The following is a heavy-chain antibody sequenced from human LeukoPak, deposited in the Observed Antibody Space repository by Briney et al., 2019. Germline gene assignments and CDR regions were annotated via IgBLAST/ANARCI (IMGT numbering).Heavy chain of an antibody. Sequence: GGSLRLSCAASGFTFSSYAMSWVRQAPGKGLEWVSAISGSGGSTYYPDSVKGRFTISRDNSKNTLYLQMNSLRAEDTAVYYCAKDYDSSGASNWFDPWGQGTLVTVSS. D-gene: IGHD3-22*01. V-gene: IGHV3-23*01. J-gene: IGHJ5*02. CDR3: AKDYDSSGASNWFDP. CDR2: ISGSGGST. CDR1: GFTFSSYA.